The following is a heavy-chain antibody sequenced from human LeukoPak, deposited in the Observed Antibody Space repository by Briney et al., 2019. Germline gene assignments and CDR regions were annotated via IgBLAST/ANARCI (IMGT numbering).Heavy chain of an antibody. J-gene: IGHJ4*02. V-gene: IGHV4-4*02. CDR3: ARDSFLYNWNPLDC. Sequence: SETLSLTCAVSGGSISSSNWWSWVRQPPGKGLEWIGEIYHSGSTNYNPSLKSRVTISVDKSKNQFSLKLSSVTAADTAVYYCARDSFLYNWNPLDCWGQGTLVTVSS. CDR2: IYHSGST. CDR1: GGSISSSNW. D-gene: IGHD1-1*01.